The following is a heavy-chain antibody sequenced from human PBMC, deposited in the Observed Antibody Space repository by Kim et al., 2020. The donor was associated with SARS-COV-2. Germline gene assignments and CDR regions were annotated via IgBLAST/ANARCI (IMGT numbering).Heavy chain of an antibody. V-gene: IGHV4-31*02. CDR3: ARAPIVVVITHFDY. J-gene: IGHJ4*02. Sequence: NPSLKSRVTISVDTSKNQSSLKLSSVTAADTAVYYCARAPIVVVITHFDYWGQGTLVTVSS. D-gene: IGHD3-22*01.